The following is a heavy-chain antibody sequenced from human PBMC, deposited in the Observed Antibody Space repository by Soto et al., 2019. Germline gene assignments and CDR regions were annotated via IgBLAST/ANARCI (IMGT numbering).Heavy chain of an antibody. CDR2: INPKTGDT. CDR1: GYTFTAYY. CDR3: ARQLAYCGGDCYTEPIDY. J-gene: IGHJ4*02. Sequence: QAQLVQSGAEVKKPGASVKVSCKTSGYTFTAYYIHWVRQAPGQGLEWVGWINPKTGDTNYAQKFQGRVTMTGDTSNTTAYMELGRLRSDDTAVYYCARQLAYCGGDCYTEPIDYWGQGPLVTVSS. V-gene: IGHV1-2*02. D-gene: IGHD2-21*02.